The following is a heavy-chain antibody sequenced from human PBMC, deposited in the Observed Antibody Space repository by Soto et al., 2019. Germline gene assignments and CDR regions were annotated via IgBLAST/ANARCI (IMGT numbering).Heavy chain of an antibody. CDR2: IRSKAYGGTT. D-gene: IGHD3-22*01. J-gene: IGHJ4*02. Sequence: PGGSLRLSCTASGFTFGDSAMRWFRQAPGKGLEWVGFIRSKAYGGTTEYAASVKGRFTISRDDSKSIAYLQMNNLKTEDTAVYYCTRAQSNYYDSSGYDFDYWGQGT. CDR3: TRAQSNYYDSSGYDFDY. CDR1: GFTFGDSA. V-gene: IGHV3-49*03.